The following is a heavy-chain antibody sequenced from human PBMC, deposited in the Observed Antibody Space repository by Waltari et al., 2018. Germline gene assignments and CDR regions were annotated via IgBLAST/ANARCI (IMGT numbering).Heavy chain of an antibody. CDR3: ARGAGSSAFDY. CDR1: GFTFSSYA. D-gene: IGHD2-15*01. V-gene: IGHV3-23*01. J-gene: IGHJ4*02. Sequence: EVHLLDSGGGLVQPGESQKLSCAASGFTFSSYAMSWVRQAPGKGLEWGSSISRRGGGTYYADSVKGRFTISRDDSTNTLHLQMNSLRAEDTAVYYCARGAGSSAFDYWGQGTLVTVSS. CDR2: ISRRGGGT.